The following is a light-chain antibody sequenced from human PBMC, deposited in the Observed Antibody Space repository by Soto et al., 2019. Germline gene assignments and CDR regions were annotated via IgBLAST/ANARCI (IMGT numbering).Light chain of an antibody. V-gene: IGKV4-1*01. CDR2: WAS. Sequence: DIVLTQSPDSLAVSLGERATINCKSSQSVLYSSNNKNYLAWYQQKPGQPPKLLIYWASTRESGVPDRFSGSGSGKDFPLTISSLQAEDGAVYYCQQYYTNALTFGGGTKVGVK. J-gene: IGKJ4*01. CDR3: QQYYTNALT. CDR1: QSVLYSSNNKNY.